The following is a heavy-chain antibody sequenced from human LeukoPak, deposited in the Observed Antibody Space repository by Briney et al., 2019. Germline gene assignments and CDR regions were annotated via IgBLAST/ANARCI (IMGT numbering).Heavy chain of an antibody. CDR2: IKQDGSEK. CDR1: GFTFSSYW. J-gene: IGHJ6*03. Sequence: GGSLRLSCAASGFTFSSYWMSWVRQAPGKGLEWVANIKQDGSEKYYVDSVKGRFTISRDNAKNSLYMQMNSLRAEDTAVYYCAREGAFGWDYYYYYMDVWGKGTTVTVSS. D-gene: IGHD3-16*01. V-gene: IGHV3-7*01. CDR3: AREGAFGWDYYYYYMDV.